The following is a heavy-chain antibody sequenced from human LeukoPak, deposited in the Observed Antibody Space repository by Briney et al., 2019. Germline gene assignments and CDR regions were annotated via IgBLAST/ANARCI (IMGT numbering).Heavy chain of an antibody. D-gene: IGHD1-26*01. Sequence: GGSLRLSCTASGFTFGDYAMSWARQAPGKGLEWVGFIRSEAYGGTTEYAASVKGRFTISRDDSKSIAYLQMNSLKTEDTAVYYCTREYSGSYYGGDYFDYWGQGTLVTVSS. CDR2: IRSEAYGGTT. V-gene: IGHV3-49*04. CDR3: TREYSGSYYGGDYFDY. J-gene: IGHJ4*02. CDR1: GFTFGDYA.